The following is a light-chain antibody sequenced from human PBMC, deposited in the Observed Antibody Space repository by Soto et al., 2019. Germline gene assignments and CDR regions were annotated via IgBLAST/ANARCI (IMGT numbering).Light chain of an antibody. CDR2: ATS. CDR3: QESYTSPPVS. CDR1: QHMDNY. V-gene: IGKV1-39*01. J-gene: IGKJ4*01. Sequence: DIPRTQSPSSLSPSLGDRVTIRCRSSQHMDNYLNWYQQKPGKPPNLXXYATSTLQSGVPSRCSGSGSGTEFTLTISSLQAEDFATYFCQESYTSPPVSFGGGTQV.